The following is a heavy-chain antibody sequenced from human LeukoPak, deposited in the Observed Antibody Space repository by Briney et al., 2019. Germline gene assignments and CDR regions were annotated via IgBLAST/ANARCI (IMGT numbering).Heavy chain of an antibody. CDR1: GGSFSGYY. D-gene: IGHD5-18*01. Sequence: SETLSLTCAVYGGSFSGYYWSWIRQPPGKGLEWIGEINHGGSTNYNPSLKSRVTISVDTSKNQFSLKLSSVTAADTAVYYCARHLSFVDTAMVTGYYYYVDVWGKGTTVTISS. CDR3: ARHLSFVDTAMVTGYYYYVDV. J-gene: IGHJ6*03. V-gene: IGHV4-34*01. CDR2: INHGGST.